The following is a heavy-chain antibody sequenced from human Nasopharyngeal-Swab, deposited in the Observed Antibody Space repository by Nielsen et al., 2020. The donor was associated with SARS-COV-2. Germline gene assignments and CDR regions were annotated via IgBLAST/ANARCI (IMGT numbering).Heavy chain of an antibody. J-gene: IGHJ4*02. D-gene: IGHD3-22*01. CDR2: IYTSGST. V-gene: IGHV4-61*02. CDR1: GGSISSGRYY. CDR3: ARAAMGYYDSSGIGY. Sequence: SETLSLTCTASGGSISSGRYYWSWIRQPAGKGLEWIGRIYTSGSTNYNPSLKSRVTISVDTSKNQFSLKLSSVTAADTAVYYCARAAMGYYDSSGIGYWGQGTLVTVSS.